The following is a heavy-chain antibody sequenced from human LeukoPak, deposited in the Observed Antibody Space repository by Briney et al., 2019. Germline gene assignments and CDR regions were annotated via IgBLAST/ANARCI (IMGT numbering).Heavy chain of an antibody. V-gene: IGHV3-74*01. J-gene: IGHJ4*02. CDR3: ARTAYSDYSLGF. D-gene: IGHD5-12*01. Sequence: GGSLRLSCAASGFTFSNYWMHWVRHAPGKGLVWVSRISSDGSSTSYADSVKGRFTISRDNAKNTLYLQMNSLRAEDTAVYYCARTAYSDYSLGFWGQGTLVTVSS. CDR1: GFTFSNYW. CDR2: ISSDGSST.